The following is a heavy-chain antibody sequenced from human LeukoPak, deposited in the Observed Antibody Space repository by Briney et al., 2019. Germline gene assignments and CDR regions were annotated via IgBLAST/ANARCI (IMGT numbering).Heavy chain of an antibody. CDR3: ARLGPGLFDY. CDR2: IYYSGST. J-gene: IGHJ4*02. Sequence: PSETLSLTCTVSGGSISSSSYYWGWIRQPPGKGLEWIGSIYYSGSTYYNPSLKSRVTISVDTSKNQFSLKLSSVTAADTAVYYCARLGPGLFDYWGQRTLVTVSS. CDR1: GGSISSSSYY. V-gene: IGHV4-39*01.